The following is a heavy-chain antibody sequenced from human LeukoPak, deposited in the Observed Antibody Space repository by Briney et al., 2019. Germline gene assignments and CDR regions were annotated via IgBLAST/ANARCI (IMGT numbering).Heavy chain of an antibody. J-gene: IGHJ2*01. V-gene: IGHV3-30*02. D-gene: IGHD6-13*01. CDR2: IRFDGSKK. Sequence: GGSLRLSCEASGFIFRSYAMHWVRQAPGKGLEWVAFIRFDGSKKYYGESVKGRFTISRDNSKKTLWLQMNSLRAEDTAVYYCARAAYSSTWYSRYFDLWGRGTLVTVSS. CDR1: GFIFRSYA. CDR3: ARAAYSSTWYSRYFDL.